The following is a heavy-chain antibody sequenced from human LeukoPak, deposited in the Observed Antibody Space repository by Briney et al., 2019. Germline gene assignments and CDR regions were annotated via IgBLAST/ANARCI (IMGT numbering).Heavy chain of an antibody. V-gene: IGHV4-34*01. Sequence: SETLSLTCAVYGGSFSGYYWSWIRQPPGKGLEWIGEINHSGSTNYNPSLKSRVTISVDTSKNQFSLKLSSVTAADTAVYYCARVFSWGQYCSGGSCYYYFDYWGQGTLVTVSS. CDR1: GGSFSGYY. J-gene: IGHJ4*02. CDR3: ARVFSWGQYCSGGSCYYYFDY. CDR2: INHSGST. D-gene: IGHD2-15*01.